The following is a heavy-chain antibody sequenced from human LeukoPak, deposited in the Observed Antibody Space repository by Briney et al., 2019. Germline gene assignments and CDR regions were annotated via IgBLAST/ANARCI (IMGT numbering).Heavy chain of an antibody. J-gene: IGHJ3*02. Sequence: SETLSLTCTVSSGSISSSSYYWGWIRQPPGKGLEWIGSIYYSGSTYYNPSLKSRVTISVDTSKNQFSLKLSSVTAADTAVYYCARGRSLQLPYAFDIWGQGTMVTVSS. CDR2: IYYSGST. V-gene: IGHV4-39*07. D-gene: IGHD4-23*01. CDR3: ARGRSLQLPYAFDI. CDR1: SGSISSSSYY.